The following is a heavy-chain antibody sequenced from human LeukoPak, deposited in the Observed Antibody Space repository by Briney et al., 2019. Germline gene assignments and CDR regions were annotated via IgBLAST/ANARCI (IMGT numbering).Heavy chain of an antibody. CDR1: GYTFTGYY. Sequence: ASVKVPCKASGYTFTGYYMHWVRQAPGQGLEWMGGIIPIFGTANYAQKFQGRVTITADESTSTAYMELSSLRSEDTAVYYCARVTRYNSRILDYWGQGTLVTVSS. J-gene: IGHJ4*02. D-gene: IGHD1-20*01. V-gene: IGHV1-69*13. CDR3: ARVTRYNSRILDY. CDR2: IIPIFGTA.